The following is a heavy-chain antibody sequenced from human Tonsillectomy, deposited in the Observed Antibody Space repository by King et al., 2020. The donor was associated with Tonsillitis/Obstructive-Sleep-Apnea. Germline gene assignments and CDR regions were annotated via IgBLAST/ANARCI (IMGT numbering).Heavy chain of an antibody. CDR3: ARAGYCSGGNCYSTLFDY. CDR2: IKSGGSNI. Sequence: VQLVESGGGLVQPAGSLRLSCAASGFTFSSYEMNWVRQAPGKGLEWLSYIKSGGSNIYYADSVKGRFTISRDNAKNSLYLQMNSLRAEDTAVYYCARAGYCSGGNCYSTLFDYWGQGTLVTVSS. CDR1: GFTFSSYE. D-gene: IGHD2-15*01. V-gene: IGHV3-48*03. J-gene: IGHJ4*02.